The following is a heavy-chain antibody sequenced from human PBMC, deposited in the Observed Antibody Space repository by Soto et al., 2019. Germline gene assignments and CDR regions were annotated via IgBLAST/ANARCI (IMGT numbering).Heavy chain of an antibody. J-gene: IGHJ4*02. CDR1: GYTFTSYG. Sequence: ASVKVSCKASGYTFTSYGISCVRQAPGQGLEWMGWISAYNGNTNYAQKLQGRVTMTTDTSTSTAYMELRSLRSDDTAVYYCARGPRTAVAGSHAYWGQGTLVTVSS. V-gene: IGHV1-18*01. CDR3: ARGPRTAVAGSHAY. D-gene: IGHD6-19*01. CDR2: ISAYNGNT.